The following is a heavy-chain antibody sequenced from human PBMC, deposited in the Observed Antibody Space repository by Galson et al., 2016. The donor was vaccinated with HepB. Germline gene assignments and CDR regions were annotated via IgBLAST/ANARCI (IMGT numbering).Heavy chain of an antibody. J-gene: IGHJ4*02. Sequence: SVQVSCKASGYTFTDYDINWVRQATGQGLEWVGWMNPNTGNTGLPQKFQGRVTLTRNTSRRTAYLELNSLRSEDTAVYYWARNLERTGDFDTWGQGTLVTVSS. CDR3: ARNLERTGDFDT. CDR2: MNPNTGNT. D-gene: IGHD3-9*01. CDR1: GYTFTDYD. V-gene: IGHV1-8*01.